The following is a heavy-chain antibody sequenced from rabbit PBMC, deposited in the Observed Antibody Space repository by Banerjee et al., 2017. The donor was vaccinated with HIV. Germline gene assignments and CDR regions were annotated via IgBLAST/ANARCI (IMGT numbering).Heavy chain of an antibody. CDR3: ARGGDHGWNFNL. J-gene: IGHJ4*01. Sequence: QLKETGGGLVQPGGSLTLSCKASGFDFSSNYMSWVRQAPGKGLEWIGTIYPDKGSTDYVSWVNGRFSISRENTQNTVSLQMNSLTAADTATYFCARGGDHGWNFNLW. CDR2: IYPDKGST. D-gene: IGHD2-1*01. V-gene: IGHV1S7*01. CDR1: GFDFSSNY.